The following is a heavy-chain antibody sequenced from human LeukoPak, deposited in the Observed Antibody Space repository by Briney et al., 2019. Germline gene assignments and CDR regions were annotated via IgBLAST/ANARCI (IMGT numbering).Heavy chain of an antibody. CDR3: ARDSGSMIVVVTRFDY. V-gene: IGHV1-18*01. J-gene: IGHJ4*02. D-gene: IGHD3-22*01. CDR1: GYTFTSYG. CDR2: ISAYNGNT. Sequence: ASVKVSCKASGYTFTSYGISWVRQAPGQGLEWMGWISAYNGNTNYAQKLQGRVTMTTDTSTTTAYMELRSLRSDDTAVYYCARDSGSMIVVVTRFDYWGQGTLVTVSS.